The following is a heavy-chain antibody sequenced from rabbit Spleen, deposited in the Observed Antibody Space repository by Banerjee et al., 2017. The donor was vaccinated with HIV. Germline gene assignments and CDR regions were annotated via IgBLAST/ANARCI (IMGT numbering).Heavy chain of an antibody. D-gene: IGHD1-1*01. J-gene: IGHJ6*01. CDR1: GVSFTFSSY. V-gene: IGHV1S45*01. Sequence: QEQLVESGGGLVQPGGSLKLSCTVSGVSFTFSSYMCWVRQAPGKGLEWIACIDTGSSGFTYFATWAKGRFTISMTSSTTVTLQVTRLTAADTATYFCARDTSSSFSSYGMDLWGQGTLVTVS. CDR3: ARDTSSSFSSYGMDL. CDR2: IDTGSSGFT.